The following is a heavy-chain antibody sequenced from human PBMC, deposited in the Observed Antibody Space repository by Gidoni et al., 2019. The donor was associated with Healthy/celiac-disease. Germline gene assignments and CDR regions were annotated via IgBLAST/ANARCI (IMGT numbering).Heavy chain of an antibody. V-gene: IGHV4-59*01. CDR2: IYYSGST. CDR3: AREVAGGYFDL. D-gene: IGHD6-19*01. Sequence: QVQLQESGPGLVKPSETLSLTCPVSGGSISSYYWSWIRQPPGKGLEWIGYIYYSGSTNYNPSLKSRVTISVDTSKNQFSLKLSSVTAADTAVYYCAREVAGGYFDLWGRGTLVTVSS. CDR1: GGSISSYY. J-gene: IGHJ2*01.